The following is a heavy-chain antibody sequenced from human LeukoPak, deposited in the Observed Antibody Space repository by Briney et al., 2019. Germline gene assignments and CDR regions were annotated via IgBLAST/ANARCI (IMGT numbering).Heavy chain of an antibody. Sequence: GGSLRLSCAASGFTFGSYEMNWVRQAPGKGLEWVSSISSSSSYIYYADSVKGRFTISRDNAKNSLYLQMNSLRAEDTAVYYCARAPNYYDSSGYLPLGYWGQGTLVTVSS. CDR3: ARAPNYYDSSGYLPLGY. CDR2: ISSSSSYI. V-gene: IGHV3-21*01. D-gene: IGHD3-22*01. CDR1: GFTFGSYE. J-gene: IGHJ4*02.